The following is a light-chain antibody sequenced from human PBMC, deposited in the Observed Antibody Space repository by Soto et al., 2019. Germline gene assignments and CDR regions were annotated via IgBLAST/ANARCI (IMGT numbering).Light chain of an antibody. V-gene: IGKV1-39*01. CDR2: AAS. CDR1: QSISSS. CDR3: QQSYNTPYT. Sequence: DIQMTQSPSSLSASVGDRVTITCRASQSISSSLNWYQQKVGKAPNLLIFAASSLQSGVPLRFSGSASGTDFTLTISSLQPEDFATYYCQQSYNTPYTFGQGTKVDIK. J-gene: IGKJ2*01.